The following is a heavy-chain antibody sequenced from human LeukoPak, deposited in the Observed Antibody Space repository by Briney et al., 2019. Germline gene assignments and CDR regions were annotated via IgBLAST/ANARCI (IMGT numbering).Heavy chain of an antibody. J-gene: IGHJ4*02. CDR3: ARAHYDSSGYNIDY. CDR1: GYTFTSYD. Sequence: GASVKVSCKASGYTFTSYDINWVRQATGQGLEWMGWMNPNSGNTGYAQKFQGRVTMTRNTSISTAYMELSGLRSEDTAVYYCARAHYDSSGYNIDYWGQGTLVTVSS. D-gene: IGHD3-22*01. CDR2: MNPNSGNT. V-gene: IGHV1-8*01.